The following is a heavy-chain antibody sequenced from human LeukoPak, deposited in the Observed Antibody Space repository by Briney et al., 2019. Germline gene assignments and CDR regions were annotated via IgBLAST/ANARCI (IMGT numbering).Heavy chain of an antibody. J-gene: IGHJ4*02. Sequence: SETLSLTCTVSGGSISSYYWSWIRQPPGKGLEWIGYVYYSGSTNHNPSLKSRVTISVDTSKNQFSLKLSSVTAADTAVYYCARANRKYQLYFVDWGQGTLVTVSS. CDR1: GGSISSYY. CDR3: ARANRKYQLYFVD. V-gene: IGHV4-59*01. D-gene: IGHD2-2*01. CDR2: VYYSGST.